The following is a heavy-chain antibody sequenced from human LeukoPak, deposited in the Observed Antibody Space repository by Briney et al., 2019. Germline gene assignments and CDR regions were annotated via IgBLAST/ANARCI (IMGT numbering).Heavy chain of an antibody. D-gene: IGHD2/OR15-2a*01. CDR2: IYYSGGT. CDR1: GGSIRSDGHY. Sequence: SSQTLSLTCTVSGGSIRSDGHYWSWIRQHPGKGLEWIGYIYYSGGTYYSPSLKSRLIISVDTSKNQFSLKLSSVTAADTAVYYCARYFDLDDPPRAFEIWGQGTMVTVSP. J-gene: IGHJ3*02. V-gene: IGHV4-31*03. CDR3: ARYFDLDDPPRAFEI.